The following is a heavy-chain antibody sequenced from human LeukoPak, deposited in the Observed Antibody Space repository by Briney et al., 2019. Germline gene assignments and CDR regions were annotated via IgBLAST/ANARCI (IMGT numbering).Heavy chain of an antibody. J-gene: IGHJ6*01. Sequence: GGSLRVSCAASGHTFSSDWMHWVRQAPRKGLMWVSLINADGRATGYADSVKGRFTISRDNAKNTVYLQMNSLRGEDTALYYCARAPSLYYFYGMDVWGPGTTVTVSS. V-gene: IGHV3-74*01. CDR2: INADGRAT. CDR3: ARAPSLYYFYGMDV. CDR1: GHTFSSDW.